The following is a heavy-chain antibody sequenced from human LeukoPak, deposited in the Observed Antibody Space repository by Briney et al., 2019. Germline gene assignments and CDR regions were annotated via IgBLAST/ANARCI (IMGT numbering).Heavy chain of an antibody. CDR3: ATSSGWYYFDY. D-gene: IGHD6-19*01. J-gene: IGHJ4*02. CDR1: GFAFSSYE. CDR2: ISSSGSNI. Sequence: GGSLRLSCAASGFAFSSYEMNWVRQAPGKGLEWVSYISSSGSNIYYADSVKGRFTISRDNSKNTLYLQMNSLRAEDTAVYYCATSSGWYYFDYWGQGTLVTVSS. V-gene: IGHV3-48*03.